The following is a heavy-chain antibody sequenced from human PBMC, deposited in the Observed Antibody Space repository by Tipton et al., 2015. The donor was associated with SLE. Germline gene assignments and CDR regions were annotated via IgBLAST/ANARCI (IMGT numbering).Heavy chain of an antibody. CDR3: ARTQYTFGGVIAPFDY. V-gene: IGHV4-34*01. CDR1: GGSFSGYY. Sequence: TLSLTCAVYGGSFSGYYWSWIRQPSGKGLEWIGEINHSGSTNYNPSLKSRVTISVDTSKNQFSLKLSPVTAADTAVYYCARTQYTFGGVIAPFDYWGQGTLVTVSS. D-gene: IGHD3-16*02. J-gene: IGHJ4*02. CDR2: INHSGST.